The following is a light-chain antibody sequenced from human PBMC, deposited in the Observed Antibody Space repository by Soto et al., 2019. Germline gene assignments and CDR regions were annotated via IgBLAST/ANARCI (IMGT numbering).Light chain of an antibody. J-gene: IGLJ2*01. CDR2: EVT. CDR1: YSDIGDYNY. V-gene: IGLV2-8*01. CDR3: SSYSGTNSNVI. Sequence: ALTQPPSASGSPGQSVTISCAGTYSDIGDYNYVSWYQQHPGKVPKLIIYEVTKRPSGVPDRFSGSKSGYTASLTVSDLQPADEAVYYCSSYSGTNSNVIFGGGTQLTVL.